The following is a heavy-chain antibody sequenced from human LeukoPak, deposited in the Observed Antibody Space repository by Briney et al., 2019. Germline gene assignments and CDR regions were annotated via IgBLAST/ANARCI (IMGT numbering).Heavy chain of an antibody. V-gene: IGHV1-2*02. CDR2: INPNSGGT. CDR1: GYTFTVYY. J-gene: IGHJ4*02. CDR3: ARDSYDYVWGSSNTI. Sequence: ASVKVSFKASGYTFTVYYMHWVRQAPGQGLEWMGWINPNSGGTNYAQKFQGRVTMTRDTSISTAYMELSRLRSDDTAVYYCARDSYDYVWGSSNTIWGQGTLVTVSS. D-gene: IGHD3-16*01.